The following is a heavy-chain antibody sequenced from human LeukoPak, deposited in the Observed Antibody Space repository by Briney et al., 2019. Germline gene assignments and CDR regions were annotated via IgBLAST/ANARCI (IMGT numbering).Heavy chain of an antibody. V-gene: IGHV3-23*01. CDR2: IYYSGGNT. Sequence: GGSLRLSCAASGFMFRNFAMSWVRLAPGKGLEWVSTIYYSGGNTYSADSVKGRFTISRDNAKNTLYLQMNSLRAEDTAVYYCAKDQGQAVVPRRFDNWGQGTLVTVSS. CDR1: GFMFRNFA. D-gene: IGHD2-2*01. J-gene: IGHJ4*02. CDR3: AKDQGQAVVPRRFDN.